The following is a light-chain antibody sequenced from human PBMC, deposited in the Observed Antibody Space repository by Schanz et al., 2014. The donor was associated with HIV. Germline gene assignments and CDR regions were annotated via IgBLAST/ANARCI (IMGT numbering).Light chain of an antibody. CDR2: DAS. CDR1: QSVSTTY. Sequence: VLTQSPGTLSLSPGERATLSCRASQSVSTTYLAWYQQKPGQAPRLLIYDASNRATGIPARFSGSGSGTDFTLAINSLAPEDFAVYYCHQRGEWPDTFGQGTKLEI. CDR3: HQRGEWPDT. V-gene: IGKV3-11*01. J-gene: IGKJ2*01.